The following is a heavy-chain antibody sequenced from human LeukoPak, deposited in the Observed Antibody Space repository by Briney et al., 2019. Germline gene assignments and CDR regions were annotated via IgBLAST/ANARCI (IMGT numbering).Heavy chain of an antibody. CDR3: ATYGGTGYYGFAY. CDR2: IYYSGST. J-gene: IGHJ4*02. D-gene: IGHD3/OR15-3a*01. V-gene: IGHV4-59*01. Sequence: PSETLSLTCTVSGGSIGTYYWSWIRQPPGEGLEWIGYIYYSGSTNYNPSLKSRVTISVDTSENQFSLKLSSVTAADTAVYYCATYGGTGYYGFAYWGQGTLVTVSS. CDR1: GGSIGTYY.